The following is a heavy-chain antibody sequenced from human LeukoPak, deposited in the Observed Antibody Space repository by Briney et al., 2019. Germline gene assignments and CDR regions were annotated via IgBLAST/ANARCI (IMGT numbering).Heavy chain of an antibody. D-gene: IGHD3-16*01. Sequence: GRSLRLSCAASGFTLSSYGMHWVRQAPGKGLEWVAVIWYDGSNKYYADSVKGRFTISRDNSKNTLYLQMNSLRAEDTAVYYCARSVTSEDYYFDYWGQGTLVTVSS. CDR1: GFTLSSYG. CDR2: IWYDGSNK. J-gene: IGHJ4*02. CDR3: ARSVTSEDYYFDY. V-gene: IGHV3-33*01.